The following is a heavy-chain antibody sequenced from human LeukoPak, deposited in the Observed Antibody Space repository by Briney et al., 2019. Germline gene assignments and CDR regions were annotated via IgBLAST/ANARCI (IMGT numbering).Heavy chain of an antibody. J-gene: IGHJ4*02. CDR1: GGSFSGYY. Sequence: SETLSLTCAVYGGSFSGYYWSWIRQPPGKGLEWIGEINHSGRTNYNPSLKSRVTISVDTSKNQFSLKLSSVTAADTAVYYCASFYCSGGSCYPSYFDYWGQGTLVTVSS. CDR3: ASFYCSGGSCYPSYFDY. CDR2: INHSGRT. V-gene: IGHV4-34*01. D-gene: IGHD2-15*01.